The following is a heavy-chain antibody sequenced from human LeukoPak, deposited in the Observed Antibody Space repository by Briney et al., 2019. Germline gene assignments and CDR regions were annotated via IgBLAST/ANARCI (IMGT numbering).Heavy chain of an antibody. Sequence: GESLKISCKGSGYSFSSYWIGWVRQMPGRGLEWMGLIYPGDSDTRYSPSFQGQVTISAVKSISTAYLQWSSLKASDTAIYYCARRGSEAHYYYGMDVWGQGTTVTVSS. V-gene: IGHV5-51*01. CDR2: IYPGDSDT. J-gene: IGHJ6*02. D-gene: IGHD3-10*01. CDR3: ARRGSEAHYYYGMDV. CDR1: GYSFSSYW.